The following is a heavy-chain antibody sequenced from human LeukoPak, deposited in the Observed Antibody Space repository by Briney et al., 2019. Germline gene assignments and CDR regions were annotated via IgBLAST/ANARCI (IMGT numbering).Heavy chain of an antibody. CDR3: ARSSYYDSSGYYLDY. CDR2: IYSGGST. CDR1: GFTVSSNY. J-gene: IGHJ4*02. Sequence: GGSLRLSCAASGFTVSSNYMSWVRQAPGKGLEWVSVIYSGGSTYYADSVKGRFTISRDNSKNTLYLQMNSLRAEDTAVYYCARSSYYDSSGYYLDYWGQGTLVTVSS. D-gene: IGHD3-22*01. V-gene: IGHV3-66*01.